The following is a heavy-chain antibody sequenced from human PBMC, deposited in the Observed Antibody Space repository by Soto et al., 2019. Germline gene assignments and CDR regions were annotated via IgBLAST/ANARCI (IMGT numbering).Heavy chain of an antibody. CDR1: GFTFSSYS. Sequence: EVQLVESGGGLVKPGGSLRLSCAASGFTFSSYSMNWVRQAPGKGLEWVSSSSSSSSYIYYADSVKGRFTISRDNAKNALYLQMNSLRAEDTAVDYCARARVYSFDYWGQGTLVTVSS. CDR2: SSSSSSYI. CDR3: ARARVYSFDY. V-gene: IGHV3-21*01. J-gene: IGHJ4*02.